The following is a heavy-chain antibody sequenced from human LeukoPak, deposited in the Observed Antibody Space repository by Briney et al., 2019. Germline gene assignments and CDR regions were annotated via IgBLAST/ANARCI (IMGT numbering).Heavy chain of an antibody. CDR3: ARDSPPGDAFDI. V-gene: IGHV4-39*02. CDR2: IYYSGTT. J-gene: IGHJ3*02. Sequence: PSETLSLTCTVSGGPITSTNYCWGWIRQPPGKGLEWIGSIYYSGTTYYNPSLKSRVTISVDTSRNQFSLKPTSVSAADTAVYYCARDSPPGDAFDIWGQGTMVTVSS. CDR1: GGPITSTNYC.